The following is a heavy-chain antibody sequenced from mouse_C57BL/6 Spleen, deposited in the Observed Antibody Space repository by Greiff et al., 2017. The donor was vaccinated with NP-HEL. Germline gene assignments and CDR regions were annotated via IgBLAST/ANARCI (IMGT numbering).Heavy chain of an antibody. V-gene: IGHV2-2*01. J-gene: IGHJ2*01. CDR1: GFSLTSYG. CDR2: IWSGGST. D-gene: IGHD1-1*01. Sequence: VQLQQSGPGLVQPSQSLSITCTVSGFSLTSYGVHWVRQSPGKGLEWLGVIWSGGSTDYNAAFISRLSISKDNFKSQVFLKMHSLQADDTAIYYCARGEVVALDYWGQGPTLTVSS. CDR3: ARGEVVALDY.